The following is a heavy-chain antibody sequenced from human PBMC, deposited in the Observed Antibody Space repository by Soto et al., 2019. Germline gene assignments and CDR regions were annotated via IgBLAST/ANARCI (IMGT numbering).Heavy chain of an antibody. D-gene: IGHD3-16*01. J-gene: IGHJ3*02. CDR2: ISYDGSNK. Sequence: GGSLRLSCAASGFTFSSYGMHWVRQAPGKGLEWVAVISYDGSNKYYADSVKGRFTIPRDNSKNTLYLQMNSLRAEDTAVYYCAKELGGYENAFDIWGQGTMVTVSS. CDR1: GFTFSSYG. CDR3: AKELGGYENAFDI. V-gene: IGHV3-30*18.